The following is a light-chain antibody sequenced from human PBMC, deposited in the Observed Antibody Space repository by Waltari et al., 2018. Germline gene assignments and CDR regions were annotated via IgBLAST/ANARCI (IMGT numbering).Light chain of an antibody. CDR3: SSYTNTKTFVL. J-gene: IGLJ3*02. V-gene: IGLV2-14*03. Sequence: QSALTQPASVSGSPGQSTTIPCIGTSVEIGAYNYVSWYQQYPGRAPTLLICDVPKRPSGVSDRFSASKSANTASLTISGLQAEDEADYYCSSYTNTKTFVLFGGGTKLTVL. CDR1: SVEIGAYNY. CDR2: DVP.